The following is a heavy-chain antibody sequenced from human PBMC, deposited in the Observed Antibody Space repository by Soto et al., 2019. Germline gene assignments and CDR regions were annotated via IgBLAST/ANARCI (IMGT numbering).Heavy chain of an antibody. D-gene: IGHD6-19*01. CDR1: GFTFSSYS. CDR2: ISYDGNKK. CDR3: ARSVAVAALDS. Sequence: HPGGSLRLSCAASGFTFSSYSFHWVRQAPGKGLEWVAVISYDGNKKYYEDSVKGRFSISRDTSKNTLYLQTSSLRAEDTAVYYCARSVAVAALDSWGQGTLVTVSS. V-gene: IGHV3-30*04. J-gene: IGHJ4*02.